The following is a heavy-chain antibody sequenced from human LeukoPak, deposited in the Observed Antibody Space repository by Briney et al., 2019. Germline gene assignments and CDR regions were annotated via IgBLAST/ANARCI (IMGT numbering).Heavy chain of an antibody. V-gene: IGHV4-34*01. Sequence: KPSETLSLTCAVYGGSFSDYYWSWIRQPPGKGLEWIGEINHSGSTNYNPSLKSRVTISVDTSKNQFSLKLSSVTAADTAVYYCARGTREEAVAGTHFDYWGQGTLVTVSS. CDR1: GGSFSDYY. J-gene: IGHJ4*02. CDR2: INHSGST. CDR3: ARGTREEAVAGTHFDY. D-gene: IGHD6-19*01.